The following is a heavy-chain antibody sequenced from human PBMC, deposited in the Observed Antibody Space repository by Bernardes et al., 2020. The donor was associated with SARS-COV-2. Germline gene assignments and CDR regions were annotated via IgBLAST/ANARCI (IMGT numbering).Heavy chain of an antibody. Sequence: SETLSLTCAVSGYSISSGYYWGWIRQPPGKGLEWIGSIYHSGSTYYNPSLKSRVTISVDTSKNQFSLKLSSVTAADTAVYYCARALRSNKQWLGGFDYWGQGTLVTVSS. CDR2: IYHSGST. CDR1: GYSISSGYY. V-gene: IGHV4-38-2*01. CDR3: ARALRSNKQWLGGFDY. J-gene: IGHJ4*02. D-gene: IGHD6-19*01.